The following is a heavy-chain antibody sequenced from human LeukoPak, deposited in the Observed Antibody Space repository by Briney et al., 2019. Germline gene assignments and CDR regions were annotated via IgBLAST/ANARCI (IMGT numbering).Heavy chain of an antibody. CDR3: ARDDSDYGDCADYYGMDV. V-gene: IGHV3-7*01. CDR2: IKQDGSEK. D-gene: IGHD4-17*01. J-gene: IGHJ6*02. CDR1: GFTFSSYW. Sequence: GGSLRLSCAASGFTFSSYWMSWVRQAPGKGLEWVANIKQDGSEKYYVDSVKGRFTISRDNAKNSLYLQMNSLRAEDTAVYYCARDDSDYGDCADYYGMDVWGQGTTVTVSS.